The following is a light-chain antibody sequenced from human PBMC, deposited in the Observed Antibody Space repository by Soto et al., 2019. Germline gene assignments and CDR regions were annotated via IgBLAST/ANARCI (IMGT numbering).Light chain of an antibody. J-gene: IGKJ2*01. CDR1: QSVSSIY. CDR2: GVS. V-gene: IGKV3-20*01. CDR3: QQYAISPRT. Sequence: IVLTQSPGTLSLSPGERATLSCRASQSVSSIYLAWYQQKPGQAPRLLIYGVSSRAIGIPDRFSGSGSGTDFTLTISRLEPEDFAVYYCQQYAISPRTFGQGTKRESK.